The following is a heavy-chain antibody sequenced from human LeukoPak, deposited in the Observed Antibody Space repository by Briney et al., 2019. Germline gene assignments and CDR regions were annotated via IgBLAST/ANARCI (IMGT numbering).Heavy chain of an antibody. CDR3: ARIENYIPEHCFDP. CDR2: ICYSGST. Sequence: WGPRLVKPSETLSLTCTVSGGSISSSNYCWGWIRQPPRKGLVWIRSICYSGSTFYNPSLKSRGTLLVDTPKNQFSLRVSSVTAADTAVYYCARIENYIPEHCFDPWGQGTLVTVSS. D-gene: IGHD5-24*01. J-gene: IGHJ5*02. V-gene: IGHV4-39*01. CDR1: GGSISSSNYC.